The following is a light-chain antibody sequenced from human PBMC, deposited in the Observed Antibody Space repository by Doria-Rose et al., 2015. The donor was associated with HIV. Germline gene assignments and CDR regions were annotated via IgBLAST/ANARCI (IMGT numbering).Light chain of an antibody. CDR3: QQTYSSPPWT. Sequence: TQSPSSLSASIGDRVTITCRASQTVSTYLNWFQQEPGKAPKLLIYAASRLQSGVPSRFSGSGSGTYFTLTISGLQPGDFATYYCQQTYSSPPWTFGQGTKVEMK. J-gene: IGKJ1*01. V-gene: IGKV1-39*01. CDR1: QTVSTY. CDR2: AAS.